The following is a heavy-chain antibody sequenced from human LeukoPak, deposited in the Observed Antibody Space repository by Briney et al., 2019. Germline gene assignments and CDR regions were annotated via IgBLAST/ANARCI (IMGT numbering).Heavy chain of an antibody. D-gene: IGHD3-22*01. CDR1: GGSFSGYY. J-gene: IGHJ4*02. Sequence: SETLSLTCAVYGGSFSGYYWSWIRQPPGKGLEWIGEINHSGSTNYNPSLKSRVTISVDTSKNQFPLKLSSVTAADTTVYYCASDSDDSSGLGYWGQGTLVTVSS. CDR3: ASDSDDSSGLGY. CDR2: INHSGST. V-gene: IGHV4-34*01.